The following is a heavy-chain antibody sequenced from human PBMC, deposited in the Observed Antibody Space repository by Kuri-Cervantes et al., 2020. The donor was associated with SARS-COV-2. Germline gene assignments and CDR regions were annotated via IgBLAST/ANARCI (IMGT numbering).Heavy chain of an antibody. V-gene: IGHV1-69*13. J-gene: IGHJ4*02. Sequence: SVKVSCKASGGTFSSYAISWVRQAPGQGLEWMGGIIPIFGTANYAQKFQGRVTITAGESTSTAYMELSSLRSEDTAVYYCARARNGNYLNEPDYWGQGTPVTVSS. CDR2: IIPIFGTA. D-gene: IGHD4-17*01. CDR1: GGTFSSYA. CDR3: ARARNGNYLNEPDY.